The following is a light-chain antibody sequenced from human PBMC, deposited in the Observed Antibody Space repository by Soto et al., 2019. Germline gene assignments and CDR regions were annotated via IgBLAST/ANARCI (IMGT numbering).Light chain of an antibody. CDR3: QQYYSTPNT. J-gene: IGKJ1*01. Sequence: DIVMTQSPDSLAVSLGERATINCKSSQSVLYSSNNKIYLAWYQQKPGQPPKLLIYWASTRESGVPDRFSGSGSGTAFTLTISSLRAEDVAVYYCQQYYSTPNTFGQGTKVEIK. V-gene: IGKV4-1*01. CDR2: WAS. CDR1: QSVLYSSNNKIY.